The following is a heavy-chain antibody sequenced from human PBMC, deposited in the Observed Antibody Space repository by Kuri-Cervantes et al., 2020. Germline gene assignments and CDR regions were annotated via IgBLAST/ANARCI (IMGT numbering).Heavy chain of an antibody. D-gene: IGHD5-18*01. V-gene: IGHV3-9*01. CDR2: ISWNSGSK. Sequence: SWAAAGFILEYYVMHLVRQAPGKGLEWVSGISWNSGSKGYADTVKGRVTISSGNAKNTLYLQMNSLRAEDTATYYCAKDIASRSDSTYSVDTAMNYYYGLDVWGQGTTVTVSS. CDR1: GFILEYYV. J-gene: IGHJ6*02. CDR3: AKDIASRSDSTYSVDTAMNYYYGLDV.